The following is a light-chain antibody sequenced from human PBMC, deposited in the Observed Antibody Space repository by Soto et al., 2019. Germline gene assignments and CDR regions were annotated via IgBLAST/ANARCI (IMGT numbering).Light chain of an antibody. J-gene: IGLJ1*01. Sequence: QSVLTQPASVSGSPGQSITISCTGTNSDLGTYNLVSWYQQHPGKAPKTIIYEVTKRPSGVSKRFSGSKSGNTASLTISGLQEEDEADYYCCSYVGRNIFYVFGTGIKVTVL. CDR2: EVT. V-gene: IGLV2-23*02. CDR1: NSDLGTYNL. CDR3: CSYVGRNIFYV.